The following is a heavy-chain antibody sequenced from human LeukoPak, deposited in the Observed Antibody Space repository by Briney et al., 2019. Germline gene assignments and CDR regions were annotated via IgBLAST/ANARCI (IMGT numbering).Heavy chain of an antibody. D-gene: IGHD6-13*01. J-gene: IGHJ4*02. Sequence: GGSLRLSCAASGFSLSSYWMHWVRQAPGKGLVWVSRINSDGSSTSYADSVKGRFTIARDNAKNTLYLQMNRLRAEDTAVYYSARGGYRSSSPFDYWGQGTLVTVSS. CDR2: INSDGSST. V-gene: IGHV3-74*01. CDR1: GFSLSSYW. CDR3: ARGGYRSSSPFDY.